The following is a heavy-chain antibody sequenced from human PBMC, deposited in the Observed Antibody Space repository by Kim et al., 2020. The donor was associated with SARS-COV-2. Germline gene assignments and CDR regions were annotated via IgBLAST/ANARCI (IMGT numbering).Heavy chain of an antibody. CDR3: ARLPYNWNYVDYYYYGMDV. Sequence: GESLKISCKGSGYSFTSYWIGWVRQMPGKGLEWMGIIYPGDSDTRYSPSFQGQVTISADKSISTAYLQWSSLKASDTAMYYCARLPYNWNYVDYYYYGMDVWGQGTTVTVSS. D-gene: IGHD1-7*01. CDR1: GYSFTSYW. CDR2: IYPGDSDT. J-gene: IGHJ6*02. V-gene: IGHV5-51*01.